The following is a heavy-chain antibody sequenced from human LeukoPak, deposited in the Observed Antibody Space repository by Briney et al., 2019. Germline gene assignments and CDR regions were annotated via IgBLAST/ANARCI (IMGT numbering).Heavy chain of an antibody. CDR3: AREGQRYCSSASCYINYYYMDV. V-gene: IGHV3-48*03. J-gene: IGHJ6*03. CDR1: GFTFSSYE. Sequence: GGSLRLSCAASGFTFSSYEMNWVRQAPGKGLEWVSYISSSGSTIYYADSVKGRFTISRDNAKNSLYLQMNSLRAEDTAVYYCAREGQRYCSSASCYINYYYMDVWGKGTTVTISS. CDR2: ISSSGSTI. D-gene: IGHD2-2*02.